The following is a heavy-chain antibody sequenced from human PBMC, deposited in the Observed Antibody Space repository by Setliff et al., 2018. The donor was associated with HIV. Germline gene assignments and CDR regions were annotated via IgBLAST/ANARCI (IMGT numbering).Heavy chain of an antibody. V-gene: IGHV3-48*03. CDR1: GFTFSGYE. CDR3: VRDQVGGGIDY. CDR2: IGSAGDRTI. J-gene: IGHJ4*02. Sequence: GGSLRLSCEGSGFTFSGYEMNWVRQAPGEGLEWLSYIGSAGDRTIYYADSVKGRFTISRDDSKNSLYLQMNSLRAEDTAVYYCVRDQVGGGIDYWGQGTLVTVSS. D-gene: IGHD6-25*01.